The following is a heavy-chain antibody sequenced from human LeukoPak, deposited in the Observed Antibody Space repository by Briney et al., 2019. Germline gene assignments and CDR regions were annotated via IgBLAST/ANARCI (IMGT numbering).Heavy chain of an antibody. CDR1: GFTFSGSA. D-gene: IGHD5-24*01. V-gene: IGHV3-73*01. CDR3: TRPEMVGFDY. CDR2: IRSKANSYAT. J-gene: IGHJ4*02. Sequence: LPGGSLRLSCAASGFTFSGSAMHWVRQASGKGLEWVGRIRSKANSYATAYAASVKGRFTISRDDSKNTAYLQMNSLKTEDTAVYYCTRPEMVGFDYWGQGTLVTVSS.